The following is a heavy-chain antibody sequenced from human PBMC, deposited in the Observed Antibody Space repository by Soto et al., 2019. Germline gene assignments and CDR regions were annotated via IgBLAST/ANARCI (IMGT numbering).Heavy chain of an antibody. Sequence: QVQLVESGGGVVQPGRSLRLSCAASGFTFSSYAMHWVRQAPGKGLEWVAVISYDGSNKYYADSVKGRFTISRDNSKNTLYLQKNSRRAEDTAVYYCARDLSSGGRRYYYYGMDVWGQGTTVTVSS. CDR1: GFTFSSYA. D-gene: IGHD2-15*01. J-gene: IGHJ6*02. V-gene: IGHV3-30-3*01. CDR3: ARDLSSGGRRYYYYGMDV. CDR2: ISYDGSNK.